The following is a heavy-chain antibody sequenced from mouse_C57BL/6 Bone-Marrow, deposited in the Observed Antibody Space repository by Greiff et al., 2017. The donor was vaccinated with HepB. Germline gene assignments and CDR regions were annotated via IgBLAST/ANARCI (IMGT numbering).Heavy chain of an antibody. Sequence: QVQLQQSGAELVRPGASVKLSCKASGYTFTDYYINWVKQRPGQGLEWIARIYPGSGNTYYNEKFKGKATLTAEKSSSTAYMQLSSLTSEDSAVYFCARTRYYYGSSLLFAYWGQGTLVTVSA. CDR2: IYPGSGNT. D-gene: IGHD1-1*01. V-gene: IGHV1-76*01. J-gene: IGHJ3*01. CDR3: ARTRYYYGSSLLFAY. CDR1: GYTFTDYY.